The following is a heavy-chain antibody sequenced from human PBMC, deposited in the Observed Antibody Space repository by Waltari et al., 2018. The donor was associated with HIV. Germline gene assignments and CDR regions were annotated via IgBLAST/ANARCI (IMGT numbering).Heavy chain of an antibody. V-gene: IGHV1-69-2*01. CDR1: GYSFTAYY. D-gene: IGHD6-13*01. CDR3: ASLAAAVYFDA. Sequence: EVHFVQSGPEVKKPGAAIKIACAMCGYSFTAYYIHSVREAPGKGLEWMGLVDPEDGETVYAEKFQDRLTISADTSTDTVYIELTGLRSDDTAIYYCASLAAAVYFDAWGQGSPLTVSS. J-gene: IGHJ4*02. CDR2: VDPEDGET.